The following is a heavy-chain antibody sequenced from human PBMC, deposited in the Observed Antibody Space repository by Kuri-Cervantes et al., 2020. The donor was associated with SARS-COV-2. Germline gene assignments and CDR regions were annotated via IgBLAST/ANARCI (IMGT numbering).Heavy chain of an antibody. D-gene: IGHD3-16*01. CDR2: ISSSSSSI. Sequence: GESLKISCAASGFTFSSYSMNWVRQAPGKGLEWGSSISSSSSSIYYADSVKGRFTISRDNAKNSLYLQMNSLRAEDTAVYYCARDGVTVGKYWGQGTLVTVSS. V-gene: IGHV3-21*01. CDR3: ARDGVTVGKY. J-gene: IGHJ4*02. CDR1: GFTFSSYS.